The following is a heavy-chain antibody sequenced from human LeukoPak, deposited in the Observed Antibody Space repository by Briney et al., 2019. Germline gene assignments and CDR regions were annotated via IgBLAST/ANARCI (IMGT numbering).Heavy chain of an antibody. CDR2: ISAYNGNT. V-gene: IGHV1-18*01. Sequence: GASVKVSCKASGYTFTSYGIGWVRQAPGQGLEWMGWISAYNGNTNYAQKLQGRVTMTRDTSTSTVHMELSSLRSEDAAMYYCARVRRVSGFDYWGQGTLVTVSS. CDR1: GYTFTSYG. D-gene: IGHD6-6*01. CDR3: ARVRRVSGFDY. J-gene: IGHJ4*02.